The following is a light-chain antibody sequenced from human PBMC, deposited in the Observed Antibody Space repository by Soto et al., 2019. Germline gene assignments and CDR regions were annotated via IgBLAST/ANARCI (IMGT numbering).Light chain of an antibody. CDR1: QSISSY. CDR2: AAS. CDR3: QQSYSTPHT. Sequence: DIQMTQSPSSLSASVGERVTITCRASQSISSYLNWYQQKPGKAPNLLIYAASSLQSGVPSRFSGSGSGTDFTLTISSLQPEDFATYYCQQSYSTPHTFGQGTKLEIK. J-gene: IGKJ2*01. V-gene: IGKV1-39*01.